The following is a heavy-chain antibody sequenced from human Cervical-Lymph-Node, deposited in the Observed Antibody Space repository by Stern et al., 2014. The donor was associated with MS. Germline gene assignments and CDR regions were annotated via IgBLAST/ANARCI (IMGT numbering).Heavy chain of an antibody. Sequence: DQLVESGAEVKQPGYSVTVSCKSSGGTLNNYAIAWVRQAPRQGPEWLGGIIPILGTVADAKRFEGRVTITADDFSTTACMELTSLRSEDTAIDYCAKDRSLGVTPFFDYWGQGTLVTVSS. J-gene: IGHJ4*02. CDR1: GGTLNNYA. CDR2: IIPILGTV. V-gene: IGHV1-69*01. CDR3: AKDRSLGVTPFFDY.